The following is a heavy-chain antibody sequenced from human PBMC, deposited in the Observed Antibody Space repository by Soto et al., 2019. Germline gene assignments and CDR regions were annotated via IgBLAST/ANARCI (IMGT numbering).Heavy chain of an antibody. D-gene: IGHD3-10*01. Sequence: QVQLVQSGAEVKRPGSSVKVSCKASGDTFNFYSINWVRQAPGLGLEWMGRVNPILSMSNYAQRFQGRVTMTADMSTRTAYLELSRPRSEHTAIYYCATSYGSGYRAFDFWGQG. CDR1: GDTFNFYS. J-gene: IGHJ4*02. V-gene: IGHV1-69*04. CDR2: VNPILSMS. CDR3: ATSYGSGYRAFDF.